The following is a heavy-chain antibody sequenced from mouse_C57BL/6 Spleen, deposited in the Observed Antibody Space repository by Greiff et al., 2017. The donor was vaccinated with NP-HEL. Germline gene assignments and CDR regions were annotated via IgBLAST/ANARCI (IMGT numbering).Heavy chain of an antibody. D-gene: IGHD2-5*01. Sequence: KLSCKATGYTFTGSWIEWVKQWPGHGLEWIGAILAGSGSTNYNEKFKGKATFTADTSSNTAYLQLSSLTTEDSAIYYCARYSNYWYFDVWGTGTTVTVAS. CDR1: GYTFTGSW. V-gene: IGHV1-9*01. CDR3: ARYSNYWYFDV. J-gene: IGHJ1*03. CDR2: ILAGSGST.